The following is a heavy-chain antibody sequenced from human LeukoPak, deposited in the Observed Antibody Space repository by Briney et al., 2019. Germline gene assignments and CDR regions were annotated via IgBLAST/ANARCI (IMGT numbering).Heavy chain of an antibody. D-gene: IGHD3-10*01. J-gene: IGHJ4*02. V-gene: IGHV3-21*01. CDR3: ARGRYYDSGTYRSFDY. CDR2: ISSSSSYI. CDR1: GFTFSSYS. Sequence: GGSLRLSCAASGFTFSSYSMNWVRQAPGKGLEWVSSISSSSSYIYYADSVKGRFTISRDNAKNSLYLQMNSLRDDDTAVYYCARGRYYDSGTYRSFDYWGQGTLVTVSS.